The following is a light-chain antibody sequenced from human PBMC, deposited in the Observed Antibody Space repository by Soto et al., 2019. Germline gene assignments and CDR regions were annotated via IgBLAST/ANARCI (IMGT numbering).Light chain of an antibody. CDR3: QQANTFPIP. J-gene: IGKJ5*01. Sequence: DIQMTQSPSFMSASVGDRVTVTCRASQGINRWLAWYQQKPGKAPKLLIYTTSTLASGVPSRFSGTGSGTDFTLTIRSLQPEDFATYYCQQANTFPIPFGQGTRLEIK. CDR2: TTS. V-gene: IGKV1-12*01. CDR1: QGINRW.